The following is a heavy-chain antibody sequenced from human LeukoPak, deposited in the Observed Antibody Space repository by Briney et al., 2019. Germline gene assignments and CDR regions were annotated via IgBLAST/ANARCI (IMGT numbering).Heavy chain of an antibody. Sequence: PGGSLRLSCAASGFTFSSYWMSWVRQPPGKGLEWIGSIYYSGSTYYNPSLKSRVTISVDTSKNQFSLKLSSVTAADAAVYYCARASHGWYFDLWGRGTLVTVSS. D-gene: IGHD6-6*01. CDR1: GFTFSSYW. J-gene: IGHJ2*01. CDR2: IYYSGST. CDR3: ARASHGWYFDL. V-gene: IGHV4-39*07.